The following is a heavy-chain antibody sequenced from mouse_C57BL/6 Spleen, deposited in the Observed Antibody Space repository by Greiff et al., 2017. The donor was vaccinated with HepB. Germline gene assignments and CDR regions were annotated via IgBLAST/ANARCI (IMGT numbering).Heavy chain of an antibody. CDR3: TGGYYAMDY. J-gene: IGHJ4*01. V-gene: IGHV6-3*01. Sequence: MLVESGGGLVQPGGSMKLSCVASGFTFSNYWMNWVRQSPEKGLEWVAQIRLKSDNYATHYAESVKGRFTISRDDSKSSVYLQMNNLRAEDTGIYYCTGGYYAMDYWGQGTSVTVSS. CDR1: GFTFSNYW. CDR2: IRLKSDNYAT.